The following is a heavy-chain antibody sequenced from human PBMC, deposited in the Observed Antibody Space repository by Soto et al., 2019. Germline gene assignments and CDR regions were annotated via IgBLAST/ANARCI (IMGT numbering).Heavy chain of an antibody. D-gene: IGHD6-19*01. CDR1: GFIFSSYT. CDR3: ARDLFAGGIAVAATPYYFDY. J-gene: IGHJ4*02. CDR2: ITYDGSNQ. V-gene: IGHV3-30-3*01. Sequence: PGGSLRLSCAASGFIFSSYTMHWVRQAPGKGLEWVGVITYDGSNQYYADSVKGRFTISRDNSRNMLFLQMNSLRAEDTAVYYCARDLFAGGIAVAATPYYFDYWGQGTLVTVSS.